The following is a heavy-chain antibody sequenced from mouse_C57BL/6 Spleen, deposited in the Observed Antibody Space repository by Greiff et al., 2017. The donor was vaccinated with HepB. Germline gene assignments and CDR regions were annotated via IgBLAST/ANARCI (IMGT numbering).Heavy chain of an antibody. CDR3: ARLGSGYVGFAY. CDR2: IYPSDSET. D-gene: IGHD3-2*02. J-gene: IGHJ3*01. Sequence: VQLQQSGAELVRPGSSVKLSCKASGYTFTSYWMDWVKQRPGQGLEWIGNIYPSDSETHYNQKFKDKATLTVDKSSSTAYMQLSSLTSEDSAVYYCARLGSGYVGFAYWGQGTLVTVSA. V-gene: IGHV1-61*01. CDR1: GYTFTSYW.